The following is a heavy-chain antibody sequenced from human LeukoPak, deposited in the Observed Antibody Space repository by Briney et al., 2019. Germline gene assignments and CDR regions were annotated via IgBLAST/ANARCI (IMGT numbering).Heavy chain of an antibody. J-gene: IGHJ4*02. Sequence: SETLSLTCTVSVGXISGYFWSWVRQAPGTGLDWIGHIYYSGATNYNPSLRSRVTISVDTSKNQFSLKLRSVTAADTAVYYCARAQYSGSCFDYWGQGALVTVSS. CDR1: VGXISGYF. V-gene: IGHV4-59*13. CDR3: ARAQYSGSCFDY. CDR2: IYYSGAT. D-gene: IGHD1-26*01.